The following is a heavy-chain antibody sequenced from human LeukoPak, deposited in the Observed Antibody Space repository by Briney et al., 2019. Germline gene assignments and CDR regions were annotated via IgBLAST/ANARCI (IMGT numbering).Heavy chain of an antibody. CDR2: IYYSGST. CDR3: ARVTGYVIEDYFDY. D-gene: IGHD3-22*01. Sequence: PSETLSLTCTVSGGSISSYYWSWIRQPPGKGLEWIGYIYYSGSTNYKPSLKSRVTISVDTSKNQFSLKLRSVTAADTAVYYCARVTGYVIEDYFDYWGQGTLVTVSS. CDR1: GGSISSYY. V-gene: IGHV4-59*01. J-gene: IGHJ4*02.